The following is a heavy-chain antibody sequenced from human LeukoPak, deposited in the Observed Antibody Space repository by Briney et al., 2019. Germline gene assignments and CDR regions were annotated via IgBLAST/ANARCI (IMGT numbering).Heavy chain of an antibody. CDR1: GFTFRNYA. CDR3: AKNLGVGGITIFGVVMSYYMDV. D-gene: IGHD3-3*01. V-gene: IGHV3-30*02. CDR2: IRYDGSNK. J-gene: IGHJ6*03. Sequence: GRSLKLSCGASGFTFRNYAMHWVRQAPGKGLEWVAFIRYDGSNKYYADSVKGRFTISRDNSKNTLYLQMNSLRAEDTAVYYCAKNLGVGGITIFGVVMSYYMDVWGKGTTVTVSS.